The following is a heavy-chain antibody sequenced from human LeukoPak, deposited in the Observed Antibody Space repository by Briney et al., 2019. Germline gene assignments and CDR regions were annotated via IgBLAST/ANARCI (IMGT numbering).Heavy chain of an antibody. Sequence: KPGGSLRLSCTASGFTFSNFGVNWVRQAPGKGLEWVSCMDRHTDINYANSVRGRFTISRDNAKNSVFLQMNRLTVEDTAVYYCVGDPTTNRFQYFQYWGQGALVTVSS. V-gene: IGHV3-69-1*02. J-gene: IGHJ1*01. D-gene: IGHD1-26*01. CDR2: MDRHTDI. CDR3: VGDPTTNRFQYFQY. CDR1: GFTFSNFG.